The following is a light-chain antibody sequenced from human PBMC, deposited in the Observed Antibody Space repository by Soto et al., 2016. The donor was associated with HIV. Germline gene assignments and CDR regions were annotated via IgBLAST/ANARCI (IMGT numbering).Light chain of an antibody. Sequence: IQMTQSPSTLSASVGDRVTITCRASQSVGNWLAWYQQKPGKAPKLLIYKASNLEGGIPSRFSGSGSETDFTLTISSLQPDDIATYYCQQYNSYPLTFGGGTKVEI. J-gene: IGKJ4*01. CDR2: KAS. CDR3: QQYNSYPLT. V-gene: IGKV1-5*03. CDR1: QSVGNW.